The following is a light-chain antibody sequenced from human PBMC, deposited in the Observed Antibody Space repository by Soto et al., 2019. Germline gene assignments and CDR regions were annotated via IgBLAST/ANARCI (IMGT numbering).Light chain of an antibody. J-gene: IGKJ1*01. CDR3: QQSDNWPPT. CDR2: GTS. CDR1: QSVSST. V-gene: IGKV3-15*01. Sequence: EMVMTQSPATLSVSPGERATLSCRASQSVSSTLAWYQQKPGQAPRLLIYGTSTRATGIPARFSGSGSGTEFTLSISSLQSEDFAVYYCQQSDNWPPTFGQGTKVEIK.